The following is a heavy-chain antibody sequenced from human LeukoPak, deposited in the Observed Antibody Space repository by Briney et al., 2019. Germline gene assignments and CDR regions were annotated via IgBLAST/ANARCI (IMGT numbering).Heavy chain of an antibody. CDR2: ISSSSSYI. J-gene: IGHJ4*02. D-gene: IGHD3-22*01. CDR1: GFTFSSYS. Sequence: GGSLRLSCAASGFTFSSYSMNWVRQAPRKGLEWVSSISSSSSYIYYADSVKGRFTISRDNAKNSLYLQMNSLRAEDTAVYYCARDSYDSSGSYYFDYWGQGTLVTVSS. V-gene: IGHV3-21*01. CDR3: ARDSYDSSGSYYFDY.